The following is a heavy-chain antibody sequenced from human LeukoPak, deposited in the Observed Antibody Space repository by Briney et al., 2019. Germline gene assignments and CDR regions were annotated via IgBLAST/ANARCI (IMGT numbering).Heavy chain of an antibody. D-gene: IGHD5-24*01. CDR1: GYTFTSNY. V-gene: IGHV1-46*01. Sequence: ASVKVSCKAFGYTFTSNYMHWVRQAPGQGPEWMGVISPSGGSTTYARKFQGRVTLTRDMSTSTDYLELSSLRSEDTAVYYCARDNSVRDEAWWFNLWGQGTLVTVSS. CDR2: ISPSGGST. J-gene: IGHJ5*02. CDR3: ARDNSVRDEAWWFNL.